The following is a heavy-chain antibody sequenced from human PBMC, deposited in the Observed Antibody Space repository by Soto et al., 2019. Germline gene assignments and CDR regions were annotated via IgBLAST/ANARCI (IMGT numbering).Heavy chain of an antibody. Sequence: GESLKISCKGSGYSFTSYWIGWVRQMPGKGLEWMGIIYPGDSDTRYSPSFQGRVTISADKSISTAYLQWSSLKASDTAMYYCARHSDYGGNHDAFDIWGQGTMVTVSS. J-gene: IGHJ3*02. V-gene: IGHV5-51*01. CDR1: GYSFTSYW. D-gene: IGHD4-17*01. CDR2: IYPGDSDT. CDR3: ARHSDYGGNHDAFDI.